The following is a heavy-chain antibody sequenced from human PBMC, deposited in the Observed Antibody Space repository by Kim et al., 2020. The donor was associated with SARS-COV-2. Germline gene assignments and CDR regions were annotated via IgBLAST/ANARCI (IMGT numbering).Heavy chain of an antibody. Sequence: SDTLSLTCTVSGGSISSSSYYWGWIRQPPGKGLEWIGSIYYSGSTYYNPSLKSRVTISVDTSKNQFSLKLSSVTAADTAVYYCASYPGIAAAGEDYWGQGTLVTVSS. V-gene: IGHV4-39*07. CDR2: IYYSGST. J-gene: IGHJ4*02. CDR1: GGSISSSSYY. CDR3: ASYPGIAAAGEDY. D-gene: IGHD6-13*01.